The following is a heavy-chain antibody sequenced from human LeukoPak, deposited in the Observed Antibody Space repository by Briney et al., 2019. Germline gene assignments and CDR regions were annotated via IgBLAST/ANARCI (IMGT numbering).Heavy chain of an antibody. Sequence: SETLSLTCTVSGGPISSNSDYWGWIRQPPGKGLEWIGSIYYSGNTYYNSTLKSRVTISIDTSKNQFSLKLTSVTAADTAVYYCALLVAAPAYLDYWGQGTLVTVSS. CDR3: ALLVAAPAYLDY. CDR2: IYYSGNT. V-gene: IGHV4-39*01. J-gene: IGHJ4*02. CDR1: GGPISSNSDY. D-gene: IGHD6-13*01.